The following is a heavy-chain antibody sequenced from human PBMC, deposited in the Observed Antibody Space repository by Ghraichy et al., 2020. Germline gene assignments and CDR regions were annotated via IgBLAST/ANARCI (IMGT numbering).Heavy chain of an antibody. J-gene: IGHJ4*02. V-gene: IGHV4-34*01. CDR2: INHSGST. D-gene: IGHD3-3*02. CDR3: ARGHFAADY. CDR1: GGSFSGYY. Sequence: SQTLSLTCAVYGGSFSGYYWSWIRQPPGKGLEWIGEINHSGSTNYNPSLKSRVTISVDTSKNQFSLKLSSVIAADTAVYYCARGHFAADYWGQGTLVTVSS.